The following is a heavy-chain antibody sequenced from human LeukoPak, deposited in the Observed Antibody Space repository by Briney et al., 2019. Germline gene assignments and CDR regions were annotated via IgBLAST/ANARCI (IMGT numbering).Heavy chain of an antibody. CDR1: GGSISSYY. J-gene: IGHJ6*03. CDR2: IYTSGST. V-gene: IGHV4-4*07. Sequence: SETLSLTCTVSGGSISSYYWSWIRQPAGKGLEWIGRIYTSGSTNYNPSLKSRVTISVDTSKNQFSLKLSSVTAADTAVYYCARTTEGYCRGRSCYSYYYYMDVWGKGTTVTVSS. CDR3: ARTTEGYCRGRSCYSYYYYMDV. D-gene: IGHD2-15*01.